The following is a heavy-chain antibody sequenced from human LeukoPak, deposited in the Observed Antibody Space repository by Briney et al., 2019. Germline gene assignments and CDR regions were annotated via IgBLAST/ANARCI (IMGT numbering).Heavy chain of an antibody. Sequence: GGSLRLSCAASGFAFSSSWMSWVRQAPGEGLLWVSRINTDESNTGYADSVKGRFTISRDNAKNSLYLQMHSLRDEDTAVYYCARGYLYFDYWGQGTLVTVSS. CDR2: INTDESNT. V-gene: IGHV3-74*01. CDR3: ARGYLYFDY. CDR1: GFAFSSSW. D-gene: IGHD2-2*01. J-gene: IGHJ4*02.